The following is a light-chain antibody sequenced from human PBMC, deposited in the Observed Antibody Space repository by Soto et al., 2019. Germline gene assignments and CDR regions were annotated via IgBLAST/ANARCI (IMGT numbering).Light chain of an antibody. CDR1: SGHSSYI. CDR3: ETWDSNTRV. Sequence: QPVLTQSSSASASXGXSXKLTCTLSSGHSSYIIAWHQQKPGKAPRYLMKLEGSGSYNKGSGVPDRFSGSSSGADRYLTISNLQFEDEADYYCETWDSNTRVFGGGTKLTVL. CDR2: LEGSGSY. V-gene: IGLV4-60*02. J-gene: IGLJ2*01.